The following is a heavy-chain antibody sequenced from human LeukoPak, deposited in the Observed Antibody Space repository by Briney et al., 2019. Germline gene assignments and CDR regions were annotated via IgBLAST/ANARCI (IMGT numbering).Heavy chain of an antibody. CDR2: INHSGST. V-gene: IGHV4-34*01. CDR1: GGSFSGYY. Sequence: PSETLSLTCAVYGGSFSGYYWSWIRQPPGKGLEWIGEINHSGSTNYNPSLKSRVTMSVDTSKNQFSLKLSSVTAADTAVYYCARDRRGRWFDPWGQGTLVTVSS. J-gene: IGHJ5*02. CDR3: ARDRRGRWFDP. D-gene: IGHD3-16*01.